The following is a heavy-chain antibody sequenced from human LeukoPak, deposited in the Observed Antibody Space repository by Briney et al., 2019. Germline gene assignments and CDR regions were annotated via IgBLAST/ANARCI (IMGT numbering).Heavy chain of an antibody. V-gene: IGHV1-69*05. CDR2: ITPILGAA. Sequence: SVKVSCKASGGTFSSYPISWVRQAPGQGLEWMGGITPILGAANYAPKFQGRVTITTDESTSTAYMELSSLRSEDTAIYYCARSSGYSYYYYMDVWGKGTTVTVSS. CDR3: ARSSGYSYYYYMDV. CDR1: GGTFSSYP. J-gene: IGHJ6*03. D-gene: IGHD3-22*01.